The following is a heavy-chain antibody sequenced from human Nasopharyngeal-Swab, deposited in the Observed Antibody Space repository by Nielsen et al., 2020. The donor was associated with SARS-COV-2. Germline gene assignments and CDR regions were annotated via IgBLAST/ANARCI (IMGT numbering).Heavy chain of an antibody. J-gene: IGHJ4*02. CDR3: ARDRRTGDHQPFPGLPDY. V-gene: IGHV3-30*03. Sequence: GESLKISCAASGFTFSSYGMHWVRQAPGKGLEWVAVISYDGSNKYYADSVKGRFTISRDNSKNTLYLQMNSLRAEDTAVYYCARDRRTGDHQPFPGLPDYWGQGTLVTVSS. CDR2: ISYDGSNK. CDR1: GFTFSSYG. D-gene: IGHD7-27*01.